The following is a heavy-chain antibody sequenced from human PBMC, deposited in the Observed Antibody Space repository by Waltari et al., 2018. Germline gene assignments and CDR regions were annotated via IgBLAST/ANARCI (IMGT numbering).Heavy chain of an antibody. J-gene: IGHJ4*02. V-gene: IGHV4-59*01. CDR2: IDYSGST. D-gene: IGHD5-12*01. CDR3: ARDLDGYNRGFDY. CDR1: GGSISSYY. Sequence: QVQLQESGPGLVKPSETLSLTCTVSGGSISSYYWSWIRQPPGKGLEGIGYIDYSGSTTYNPSLKSRVTISVDTSKNQFSLKLSSVTAADTAVYYCARDLDGYNRGFDYWGQGTLVTVSS.